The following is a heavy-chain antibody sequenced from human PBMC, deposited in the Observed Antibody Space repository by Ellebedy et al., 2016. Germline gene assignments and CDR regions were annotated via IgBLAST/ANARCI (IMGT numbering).Heavy chain of an antibody. CDR2: INHSRST. CDR3: ARDQGYGEDPFDY. CDR1: GGSFSGYY. J-gene: IGHJ4*02. D-gene: IGHD4/OR15-4a*01. V-gene: IGHV4-34*01. Sequence: SETLSLTXAVYGGSFSGYYWSWIRQPPGKGLEWIGEINHSRSTNYNPSLKSRVTISVDTSKNQFSLKLSSVTAADTAVYYCARDQGYGEDPFDYWGQGTLVTVSS.